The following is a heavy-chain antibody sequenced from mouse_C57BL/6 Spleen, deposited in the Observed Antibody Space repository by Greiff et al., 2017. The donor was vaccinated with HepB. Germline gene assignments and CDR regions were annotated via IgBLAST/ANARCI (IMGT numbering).Heavy chain of an antibody. D-gene: IGHD1-1*01. J-gene: IGHJ2*01. Sequence: DVQLVESGGGLVKPGGSLKLSCAASGFTFSSYAMSWVRQTPEKRLEWVATISDGGSYTYYPDNVKGRFTISRDNAKNNLYLQMSHLKSEDTAMYYCARENYYYGHDYWGQGTTLTVSS. CDR1: GFTFSSYA. V-gene: IGHV5-4*01. CDR2: ISDGGSYT. CDR3: ARENYYYGHDY.